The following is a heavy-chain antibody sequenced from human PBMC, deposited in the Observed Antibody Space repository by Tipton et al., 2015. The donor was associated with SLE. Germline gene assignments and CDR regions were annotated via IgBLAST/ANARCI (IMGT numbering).Heavy chain of an antibody. CDR2: IYYSGST. Sequence: TLSLTCTVSGGSISSHYWSWIRQPPGKGLEWIGYIYYSGSTNYNPSLKSRVTISVDTSKNQFSLKLSSVTAADTAVYYCARGGIFGVVTDWGQGTLVTVSS. CDR3: ARGGIFGVVTD. D-gene: IGHD3-3*01. CDR1: GGSISSHY. V-gene: IGHV4-59*11. J-gene: IGHJ4*02.